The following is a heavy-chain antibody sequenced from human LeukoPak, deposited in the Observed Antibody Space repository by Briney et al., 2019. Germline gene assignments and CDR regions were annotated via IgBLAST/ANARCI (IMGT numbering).Heavy chain of an antibody. Sequence: PGGSLRLSCAASGFTFSSYWMSWVRQAPGKGLEWVANIKQDGSEKYYVDSVKGRFTISRDNAKNSLYLQMNSLRAEDTAVYYCARDRSQGWDNSGYYPDALIMWGQGTLVSVSS. CDR1: GFTFSSYW. J-gene: IGHJ3*02. D-gene: IGHD3-22*01. CDR2: IKQDGSEK. V-gene: IGHV3-7*01. CDR3: ARDRSQGWDNSGYYPDALIM.